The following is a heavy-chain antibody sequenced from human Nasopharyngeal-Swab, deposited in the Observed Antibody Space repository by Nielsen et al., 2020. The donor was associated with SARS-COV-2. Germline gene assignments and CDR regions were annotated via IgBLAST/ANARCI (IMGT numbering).Heavy chain of an antibody. CDR1: GYSFTTYW. V-gene: IGHV5-51*01. Sequence: KVSCKGSGYSFTTYWTGWVRQMPGKGLEWMGIIYPGDSNTRYSPSFQGQVTISVDKYSSTAYLQWSSLKASDTAIYYCARPMRPMGHYYFGMDVWGQGTTVTVSS. CDR3: ARPMRPMGHYYFGMDV. J-gene: IGHJ6*02. D-gene: IGHD1-26*01. CDR2: IYPGDSNT.